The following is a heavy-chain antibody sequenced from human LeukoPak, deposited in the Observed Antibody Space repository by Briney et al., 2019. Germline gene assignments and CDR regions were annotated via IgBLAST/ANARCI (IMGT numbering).Heavy chain of an antibody. CDR3: ASVVSGWSYYYYGMDV. CDR2: IYYSGST. D-gene: IGHD6-19*01. Sequence: SETLSLTCTVSGGSISSSSYYWGWIRPPPGKGLVWIGTIYYSGSTYYKPSLKSRVTISVDTSKNQFSLKLSSVTAADTAVYYCASVVSGWSYYYYGMDVWGQGTTVTVSS. J-gene: IGHJ6*02. V-gene: IGHV4-39*01. CDR1: GGSISSSSYY.